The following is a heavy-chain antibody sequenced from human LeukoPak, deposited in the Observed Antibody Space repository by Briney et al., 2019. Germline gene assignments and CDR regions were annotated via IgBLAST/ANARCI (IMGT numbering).Heavy chain of an antibody. J-gene: IGHJ4*02. V-gene: IGHV3-23*01. D-gene: IGHD2-15*01. CDR2: ISSNGGYT. CDR3: AKDSQYCSGANCYFYYFEA. CDR1: GFTFSRFA. Sequence: GGSLRLSCAASGFTFSRFAMSWVRQAPGKGLEWLSGISSNGGYTYYADSVKGRSTVSRDNSKNTLYLEVNSLRADDPAVYYCAKDSQYCSGANCYFYYFEAWGQGARVTVSS.